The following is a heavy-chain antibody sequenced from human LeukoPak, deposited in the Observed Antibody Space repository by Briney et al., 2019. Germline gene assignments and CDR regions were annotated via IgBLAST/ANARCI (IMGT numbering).Heavy chain of an antibody. CDR3: ARQKWELLGYFDY. Sequence: SETLSLTCTVSGDSINKYFWSWLRQSPGKGLEWIGYISHSGNTNYNPSLKSRVTISLDKSNNQFSLRLSSVTAADTAVYYCARQKWELLGYFDYWGQGTLVTVSS. J-gene: IGHJ4*02. CDR2: ISHSGNT. CDR1: GDSINKYF. V-gene: IGHV4-59*01. D-gene: IGHD1-26*01.